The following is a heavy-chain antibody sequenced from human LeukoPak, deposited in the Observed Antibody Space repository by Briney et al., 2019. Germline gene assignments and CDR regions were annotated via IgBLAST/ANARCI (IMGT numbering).Heavy chain of an antibody. D-gene: IGHD6-13*01. V-gene: IGHV4-59*01. CDR3: ARDPAGLNWFDP. J-gene: IGHJ5*02. Sequence: PSETLSLTCTVSGGSISSYYWSWIRQPPGKGLEWIGYIYYSGSTNYNPSLKSRVTISVDTSKNQFSLKLSSVTAADTAVYYCARDPAGLNWFDPRGQGTLVTVSS. CDR2: IYYSGST. CDR1: GGSISSYY.